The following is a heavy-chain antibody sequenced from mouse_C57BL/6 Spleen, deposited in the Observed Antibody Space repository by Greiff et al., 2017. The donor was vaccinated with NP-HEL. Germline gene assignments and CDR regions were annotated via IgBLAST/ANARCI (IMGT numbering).Heavy chain of an antibody. CDR3: ATTVVAEGFAY. CDR2: IHPNSGST. V-gene: IGHV1-64*01. J-gene: IGHJ3*01. Sequence: QVQLQQPGAELVKPGASVTLSCKASGYTFTSYWMHWVKQRPGQGLEWIGMIHPNSGSTNYNEKFKSKATLTVDKSSSTAYMQLSSLTSEDSAVYYCATTVVAEGFAYWGQGTLVTVSA. D-gene: IGHD1-1*01. CDR1: GYTFTSYW.